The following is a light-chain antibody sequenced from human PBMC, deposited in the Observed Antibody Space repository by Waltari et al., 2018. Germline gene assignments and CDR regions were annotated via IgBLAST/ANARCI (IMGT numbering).Light chain of an antibody. J-gene: IGKJ1*01. Sequence: DIQMTQSPSTLSASVGDRVTITCRASQSISRWVAWYQQKPGKAPNLLIYKASSLESGVPSRFRGSGSGTEFTLTISSLQPDDFATYYCQQYSTSAWAFGQGTQVEIK. CDR1: QSISRW. CDR2: KAS. V-gene: IGKV1-5*03. CDR3: QQYSTSAWA.